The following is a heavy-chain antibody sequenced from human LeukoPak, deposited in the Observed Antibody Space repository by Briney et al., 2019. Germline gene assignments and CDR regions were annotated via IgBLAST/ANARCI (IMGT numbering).Heavy chain of an antibody. J-gene: IGHJ4*02. Sequence: SETLSLTCTVSGGSISSYYWSWIRQPPGKGLEWIGYIYYSGSTNSNPSLKSRVTISVDASKNQFSLKLSSVTAADTAVYYCASSSSSWRFDYWGQGTLVTVSS. D-gene: IGHD6-13*01. CDR2: IYYSGST. CDR1: GGSISSYY. V-gene: IGHV4-59*08. CDR3: ASSSSSWRFDY.